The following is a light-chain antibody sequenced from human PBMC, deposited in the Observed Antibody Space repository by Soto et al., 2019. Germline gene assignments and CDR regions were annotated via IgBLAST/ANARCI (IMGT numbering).Light chain of an antibody. CDR1: SSDVGGYNY. CDR2: DVS. CDR3: SSYTSSSTAV. Sequence: QSALTQPASASGSPGQSITISCTGTSSDVGGYNYVSWYQQHPGKAPKLMIYDVSNRPSGVSKRFSGSKSGNTASLIISGLQAEDEADYYCSSYTSSSTAVFGGGTQLTVL. V-gene: IGLV2-14*01. J-gene: IGLJ7*01.